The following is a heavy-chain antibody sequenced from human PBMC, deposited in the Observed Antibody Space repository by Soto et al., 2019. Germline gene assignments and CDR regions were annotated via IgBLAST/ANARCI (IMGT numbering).Heavy chain of an antibody. CDR3: AKARGGIDY. J-gene: IGHJ4*02. Sequence: EVQLVESGGGLVQPGRSLRLSCVGSGFTFDDYGMHWVRQAPGKGLEWVSGISWDSYSIGYADSVKGRFTISRDNAKNSLYLQMNSLKSEDTAWYYGAKARGGIDYWGQGTLVTVSS. CDR1: GFTFDDYG. CDR2: ISWDSYSI. D-gene: IGHD3-16*01. V-gene: IGHV3-9*01.